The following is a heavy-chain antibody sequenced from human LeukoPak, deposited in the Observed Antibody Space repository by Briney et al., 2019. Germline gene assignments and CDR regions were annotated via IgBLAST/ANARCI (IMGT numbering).Heavy chain of an antibody. CDR2: IIPIFGTA. Sequence: ASVKVSCKASGGTFSSYAISWVRQAPGQGLEWMGGIIPIFGTANYAQKFQGRVTMTRNTSISTAYMELSSLRSEDTAVYYCARRSSWNRINWFDPWGQGTLVTVSS. CDR1: GGTFSSYA. J-gene: IGHJ5*02. CDR3: ARRSSWNRINWFDP. V-gene: IGHV1-69*05. D-gene: IGHD6-13*01.